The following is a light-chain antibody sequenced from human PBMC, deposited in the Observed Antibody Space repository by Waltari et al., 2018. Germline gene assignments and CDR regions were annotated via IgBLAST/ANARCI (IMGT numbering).Light chain of an antibody. Sequence: QSALTQPASVSGSPGQSITVSCTGTSSVVGSYNLVPWYQQPPGKAPKLMIYEGSKRPAGVSKRFSGSKSGNTASLTISGLQAEDEADYYCCSYAGSSTLLFGGGTKVTVL. CDR2: EGS. CDR3: CSYAGSSTLL. V-gene: IGLV2-23*01. J-gene: IGLJ2*01. CDR1: SSVVGSYNL.